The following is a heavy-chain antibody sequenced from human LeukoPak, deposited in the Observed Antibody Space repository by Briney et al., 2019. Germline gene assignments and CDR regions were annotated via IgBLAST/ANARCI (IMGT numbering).Heavy chain of an antibody. CDR1: GGSISSGSYY. D-gene: IGHD3-10*01. CDR2: IYTSGST. V-gene: IGHV4-61*02. CDR3: ARAHALWLNTGIYYYMDV. J-gene: IGHJ6*03. Sequence: PSETLSLTCTVSGGSISSGSYYWSWIRQPAGKGLEWIGRIYTSGSTNYNPSLKSRVTISVDTSKNQFSLKLSSVTAADTAVYYRARAHALWLNTGIYYYMDVWGKGTTVTVSS.